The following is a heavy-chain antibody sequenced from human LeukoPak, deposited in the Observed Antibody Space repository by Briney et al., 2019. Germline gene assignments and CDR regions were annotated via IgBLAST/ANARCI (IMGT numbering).Heavy chain of an antibody. CDR1: GGSISSGSYY. CDR2: IYTSGST. V-gene: IGHV4-61*02. Sequence: SQTLSLTCTVSGGSISSGSYYWSWIRQPAGKGLEWIGRIYTSGSTNYNPSLKSRVTISVDTSKNQFSLKLSSVTAADTAVYYCARENYDFWSGYHYYYYMDVWGKGTTVTVSS. J-gene: IGHJ6*03. CDR3: ARENYDFWSGYHYYYYMDV. D-gene: IGHD3-3*01.